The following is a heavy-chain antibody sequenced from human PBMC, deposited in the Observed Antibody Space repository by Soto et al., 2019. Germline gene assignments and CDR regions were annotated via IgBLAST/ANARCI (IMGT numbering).Heavy chain of an antibody. J-gene: IGHJ6*02. D-gene: IGHD4-17*01. CDR2: IDPSDSYT. V-gene: IGHV5-10-1*01. CDR1: GYSFSNYW. Sequence: PGESLKISCKGSGYSFSNYWISWVRQKPGKGLEWMGRIDPSDSYTNYSPSFQGHVTISADRSISTAYLQWSSLEASDTAIYYCARLEWRLDYGNNTYFYYRMDVWGQGTTVTVSS. CDR3: ARLEWRLDYGNNTYFYYRMDV.